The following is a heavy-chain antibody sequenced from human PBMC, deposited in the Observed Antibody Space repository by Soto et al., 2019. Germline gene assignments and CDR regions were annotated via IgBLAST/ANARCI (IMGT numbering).Heavy chain of an antibody. Sequence: SETLSLSCAVSGFSITSYYWSWIRQSPGKGQEWIGYIYNSGGTNYNPSLKSRVTISIDTSKNQFSLKLSSVTAADTAVYFCARFDHGAKYVDYWGQRTLVTVSS. CDR3: ARFDHGAKYVDY. CDR2: IYNSGGT. J-gene: IGHJ4*01. CDR1: GFSITSYY. D-gene: IGHD3-9*01. V-gene: IGHV4-59*01.